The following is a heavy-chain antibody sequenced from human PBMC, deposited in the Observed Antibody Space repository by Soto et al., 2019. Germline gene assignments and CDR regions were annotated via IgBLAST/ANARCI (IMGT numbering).Heavy chain of an antibody. J-gene: IGHJ4*02. V-gene: IGHV4-61*08. CDR2: TYYNGDT. D-gene: IGHD6-19*01. CDR3: ARGPAYIDGWRTFDL. CDR1: DDSFRGAEYY. Sequence: VLLQESGPGLLRPSETLSLTCTVSDDSFRGAEYYWSWIRQPLGKGPEWIGYTYYNGDTKYNPALRSRVTMSEDTSKNQFSLRLSSVTVADTAVYFCARGPAYIDGWRTFDLWGRGILVTVSS.